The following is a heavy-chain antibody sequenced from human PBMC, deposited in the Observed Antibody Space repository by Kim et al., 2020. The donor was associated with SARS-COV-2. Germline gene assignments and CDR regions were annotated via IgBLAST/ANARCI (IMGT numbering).Heavy chain of an antibody. J-gene: IGHJ5*02. CDR3: ARDFEAPIANTGYNWFDP. CDR2: IYYSGST. D-gene: IGHD6-13*01. V-gene: IGHV4-39*07. CDR1: GGSISSSSYY. Sequence: SETLSLTCTVSGGSISSSSYYWGWIRQPPGKGLEWIGSIYYSGSTYYNPSLKSRVTISVDTSKNQFSLKLSSVTAADTAVYYCARDFEAPIANTGYNWFDPWGQGTLVTVSS.